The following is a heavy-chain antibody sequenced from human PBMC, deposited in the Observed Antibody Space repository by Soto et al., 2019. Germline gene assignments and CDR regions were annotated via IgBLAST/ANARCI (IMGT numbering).Heavy chain of an antibody. CDR3: AKARGSSTPAPGSY. CDR1: GFTFSTYA. CDR2: ISGSGGDT. D-gene: IGHD2-2*01. Sequence: EVQLLESGGGLVQPGGSLRLFCAASGFTFSTYAMSWVRQAPGKGLEWVSVISGSGGDTYYADSVKGRFTIARDNSKNTLSLQMNSLRAEDTAVYDCAKARGSSTPAPGSYWGQGTQVTVSS. V-gene: IGHV3-23*01. J-gene: IGHJ1*01.